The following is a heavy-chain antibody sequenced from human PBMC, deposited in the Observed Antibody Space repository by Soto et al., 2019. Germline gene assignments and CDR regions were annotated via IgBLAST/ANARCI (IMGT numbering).Heavy chain of an antibody. J-gene: IGHJ4*02. V-gene: IGHV3-30*18. CDR2: ISYDGSNK. CDR3: AKDPPRMTTEYYFDY. D-gene: IGHD4-4*01. CDR1: GFTFSSYG. Sequence: QVQLVESGGGVVQPGRSLRLSCAASGFTFSSYGMHWVRQAPGKGLEWVAVISYDGSNKYYADSVKGRFTISRDNSKNTLYLQMNSLRAEDTAVYYCAKDPPRMTTEYYFDYWGQGTLVTVS.